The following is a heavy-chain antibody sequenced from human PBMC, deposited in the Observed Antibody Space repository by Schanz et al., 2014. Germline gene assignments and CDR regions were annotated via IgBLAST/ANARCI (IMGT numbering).Heavy chain of an antibody. D-gene: IGHD1-1*01. V-gene: IGHV3-23*01. CDR1: GFVFRTFA. J-gene: IGHJ4*02. Sequence: EVQLLESGGTVVQPGGSLRVSCAASGFVFRTFAMYWVRQAPGKGLEWVSAITGSGSKTYYADSVKGRFTIARDNSKNTLFLQMDSLRVEDTAVYHCMAMGRNTSHYFDHWGQGTLVTVSS. CDR3: MAMGRNTSHYFDH. CDR2: ITGSGSKT.